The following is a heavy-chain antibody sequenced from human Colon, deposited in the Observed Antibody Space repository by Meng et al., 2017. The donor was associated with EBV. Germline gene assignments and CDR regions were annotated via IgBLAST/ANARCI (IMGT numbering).Heavy chain of an antibody. CDR3: ASFDHIPRRNYFDY. Sequence: VQLQRPGHGLVHPPHTLSCPSTVPGGSMISGNDHWSWIRQPPGKGLEWIGYIHHSGSAYYNPSLKSRVSISVDTSNNQFSLNLNSMTAADTAVYYCASFDHIPRRNYFDYWGQGTLVTVSS. J-gene: IGHJ4*02. CDR1: GGSMISGNDH. CDR2: IHHSGSA. V-gene: IGHV4-30-4*01. D-gene: IGHD2-21*01.